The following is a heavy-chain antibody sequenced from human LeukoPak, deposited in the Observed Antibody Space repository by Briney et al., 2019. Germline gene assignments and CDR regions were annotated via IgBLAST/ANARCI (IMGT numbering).Heavy chain of an antibody. D-gene: IGHD3-9*01. Sequence: GGSLRLSCAASGFTFDDYGMSWVRQAPGKGLEWVSGINWNGGSTGYADSVKSRFTISRDNAKNSLYLQMNSLRAEHTALFFFSSRSRHTISFDYWGQGTLVTVSS. CDR3: SSRSRHTISFDY. CDR1: GFTFDDYG. J-gene: IGHJ4*02. CDR2: INWNGGST. V-gene: IGHV3-20*04.